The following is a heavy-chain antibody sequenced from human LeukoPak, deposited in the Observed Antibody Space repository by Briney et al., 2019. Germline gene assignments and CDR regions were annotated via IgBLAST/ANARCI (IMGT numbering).Heavy chain of an antibody. Sequence: SETLSLTCTVSGGSISSYYWSWIRQPAGKGLDYIGRIYTSGSTNYNPSLKSRVTMSLDTSKNQFSLKVTSVTAADTAVYYCAREWQYQFDYWGQGTLVTVSS. CDR3: AREWQYQFDY. J-gene: IGHJ4*02. V-gene: IGHV4-4*07. CDR1: GGSISSYY. CDR2: IYTSGST. D-gene: IGHD4-11*01.